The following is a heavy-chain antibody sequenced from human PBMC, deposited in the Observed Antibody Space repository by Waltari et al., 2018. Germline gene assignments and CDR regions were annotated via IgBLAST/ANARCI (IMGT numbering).Heavy chain of an antibody. CDR3: ARGRGYDYWSGYSAEPDAFDM. Sequence: EVQLVESGGGLVQPGGSLRLSCAASGFNFSNYEMNWVRQAPGKGLEWVSYISPSGTTTHYADSVEGRFTGSRDNAKNSLYLQMNSLRSEDTAVYFCARGRGYDYWSGYSAEPDAFDMWGQGTMVIVSS. J-gene: IGHJ3*02. V-gene: IGHV3-48*03. D-gene: IGHD3-3*01. CDR2: ISPSGTTT. CDR1: GFNFSNYE.